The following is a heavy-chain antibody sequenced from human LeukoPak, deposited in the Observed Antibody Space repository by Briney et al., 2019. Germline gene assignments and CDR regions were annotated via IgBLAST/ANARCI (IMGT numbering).Heavy chain of an antibody. J-gene: IGHJ6*03. V-gene: IGHV4-61*02. Sequence: SETLSLTCTVSGGSISSSSYYWGWIRQPAGKGLEWIGRIYTSGSTNYNPSLKSRVTMSVDTSKNQFSLKLSSVTAADTAVYYCARMYYYDTADYYYYYMDVWGKGTTVTVSS. CDR2: IYTSGST. CDR3: ARMYYYDTADYYYYYMDV. CDR1: GGSISSSSYY. D-gene: IGHD3-22*01.